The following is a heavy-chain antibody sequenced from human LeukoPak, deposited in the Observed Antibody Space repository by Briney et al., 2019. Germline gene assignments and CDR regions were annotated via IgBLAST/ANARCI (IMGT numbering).Heavy chain of an antibody. V-gene: IGHV3-23*01. J-gene: IGHJ3*02. CDR2: ISGSGGGT. Sequence: GGSLRLSCAASGFTFSSYVMNWVRQAPGKGLEWVSAISGSGGGTYYAASVKGRFAISRDNSKNTLYLQLNSLRADDTAVYYCAKDSSGYYLPDAFDIWGQGTLVTFSS. CDR1: GFTFSSYV. CDR3: AKDSSGYYLPDAFDI. D-gene: IGHD3-22*01.